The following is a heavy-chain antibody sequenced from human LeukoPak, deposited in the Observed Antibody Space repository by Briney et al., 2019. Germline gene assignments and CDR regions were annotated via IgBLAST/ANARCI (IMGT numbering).Heavy chain of an antibody. J-gene: IGHJ5*02. Sequence: PSETLSLTCTVSGGSISSYYWSWIRQPPGKGLEWIGYIYYSGSTNYNPSLKSRVTISVDTSKNQFPLKLSSVTAADTAVYYCARDNSYCTSTSCYYNWFDPWGQGTLVTVSS. CDR1: GGSISSYY. D-gene: IGHD2-2*01. CDR3: ARDNSYCTSTSCYYNWFDP. V-gene: IGHV4-59*12. CDR2: IYYSGST.